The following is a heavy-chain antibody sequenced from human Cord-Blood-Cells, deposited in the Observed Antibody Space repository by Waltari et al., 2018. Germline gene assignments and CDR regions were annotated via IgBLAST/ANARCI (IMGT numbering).Heavy chain of an antibody. V-gene: IGHV1-69*01. CDR1: GGTFSSYA. Sequence: QVQLVQSGAEVKKPGSSVKVSCKASGGTFSSYAISWGRQAPGQGLEWMGGINPIFGTANYAPKFHGRVTITADESTSTAYMELSSLRSDDTAVYYCARDKEYQLLLGAFDIWGQGTMVTVSS. CDR3: ARDKEYQLLLGAFDI. CDR2: INPIFGTA. J-gene: IGHJ3*02. D-gene: IGHD2-2*01.